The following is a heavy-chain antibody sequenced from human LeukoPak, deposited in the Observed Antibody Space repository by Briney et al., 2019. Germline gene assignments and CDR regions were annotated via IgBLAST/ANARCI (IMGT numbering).Heavy chain of an antibody. D-gene: IGHD3-22*01. CDR2: IYYSGST. Sequence: SETLSLTCTVSGGSISSSSYYWGWIRQPPGKGLEWIGSIYYSGSTYYNPSLKSRVTISVDTSKSQFSLKLSSVPAADTAVYYCARVGTGNYYDSSGFDASFDYWGQGTLVTVSS. CDR3: ARVGTGNYYDSSGFDASFDY. J-gene: IGHJ4*02. CDR1: GGSISSSSYY. V-gene: IGHV4-39*07.